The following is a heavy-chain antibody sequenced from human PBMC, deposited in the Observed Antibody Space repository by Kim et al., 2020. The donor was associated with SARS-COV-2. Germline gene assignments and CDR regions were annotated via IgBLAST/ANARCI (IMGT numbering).Heavy chain of an antibody. V-gene: IGHV4-59*13. J-gene: IGHJ3*02. CDR3: ARRSQYDSSGYNNGNAFDI. CDR2: IYYSGST. CDR1: GGSISSYY. Sequence: SETLSLTCTVSGGSISSYYWSWIRQPPGKGLEWIGYIYYSGSTNYNPSLKSRVTISVDTSKNQFSLKLSSVTAADTAVYYCARRSQYDSSGYNNGNAFDIWGQGTMVTVSS. D-gene: IGHD3-22*01.